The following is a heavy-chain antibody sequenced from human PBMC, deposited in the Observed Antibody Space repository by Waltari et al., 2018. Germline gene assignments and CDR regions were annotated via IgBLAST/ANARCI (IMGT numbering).Heavy chain of an antibody. Sequence: QVQLVQSGAEVKKPGSSVKVSCKASGDSFSSYTITWVRQAPGQGPEWMGGFIPLFGTANYAQKFQGRVTNTADESTSTAHMELNSLRSDDTAVYYCAKEGSGDRSFDIWGQGTMVTVSS. CDR2: FIPLFGTA. CDR1: GDSFSSYT. V-gene: IGHV1-69*12. CDR3: AKEGSGDRSFDI. J-gene: IGHJ3*02. D-gene: IGHD7-27*01.